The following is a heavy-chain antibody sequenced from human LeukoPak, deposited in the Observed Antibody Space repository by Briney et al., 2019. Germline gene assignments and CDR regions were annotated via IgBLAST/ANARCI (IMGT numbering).Heavy chain of an antibody. CDR3: ARDVVVPPAIRGWFDP. V-gene: IGHV1-18*01. Sequence: ASVKVSCKASGYTFTSYGISWVRQAPGQGLEWMGWISAYNGNTNYAQKLQGRVTMTTDTSTSTAYMELRSLRSDDTAVYYCARDVVVPPAIRGWFDPWGQGTLVTVSS. CDR1: GYTFTSYG. J-gene: IGHJ5*02. CDR2: ISAYNGNT. D-gene: IGHD2-2*02.